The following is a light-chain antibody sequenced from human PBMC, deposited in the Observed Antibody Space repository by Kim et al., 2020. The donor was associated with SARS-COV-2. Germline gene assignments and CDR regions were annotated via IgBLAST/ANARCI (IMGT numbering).Light chain of an antibody. CDR2: EDN. V-gene: IGLV6-57*03. J-gene: IGLJ2*01. CDR3: QSYDSSSVV. CDR1: SGSIASNY. Sequence: GKTVTISCTRSSGSIASNYVQWYQPRPGSAPTTVIYEDNQRPSGVPDRFSGSIDSSSNSASLTISGLKTEDEADYYCQSYDSSSVVFGGGTQLTVL.